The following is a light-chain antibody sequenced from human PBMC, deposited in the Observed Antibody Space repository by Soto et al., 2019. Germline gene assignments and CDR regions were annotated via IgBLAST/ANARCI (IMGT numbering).Light chain of an antibody. J-gene: IGKJ5*01. V-gene: IGKV1-12*01. CDR1: QDIGSW. CDR3: LQTDTFPIT. CDR2: AAS. Sequence: DIQMTQSPSSVSASVGDRVTITCRASQDIGSWLAWYQQKPGKAPNLLIYAASSLQSGVPSRFSGSGSGTFFPLTISSLQPEDFATYFCLQTDTFPITFGQGTRLEIK.